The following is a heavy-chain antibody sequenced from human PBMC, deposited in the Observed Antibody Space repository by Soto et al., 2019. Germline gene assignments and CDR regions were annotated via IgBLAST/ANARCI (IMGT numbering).Heavy chain of an antibody. V-gene: IGHV1-69*13. CDR2: IIPIFGTA. CDR1: GGTFSSYA. D-gene: IGHD3-22*01. CDR3: AREHYYYDSSGYYYPYYYYGMDV. J-gene: IGHJ6*02. Sequence: ASVKVSCKASGGTFSSYAISWVRQAPGQGLEWMGGIIPIFGTANYAQKFQGRVTITADESTSTAYMELSSLRSEDTAVYYCAREHYYYDSSGYYYPYYYYGMDVWGQGTTVTVSS.